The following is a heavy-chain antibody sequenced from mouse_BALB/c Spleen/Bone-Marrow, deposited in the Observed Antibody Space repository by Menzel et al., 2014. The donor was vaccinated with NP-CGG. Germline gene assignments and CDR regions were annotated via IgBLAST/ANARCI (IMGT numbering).Heavy chain of an antibody. CDR3: ARDIGRLLFDF. V-gene: IGHV7-3*02. D-gene: IGHD1-2*01. CDR1: GFTFTDYY. Sequence: EVKLVESGGGLVQPGGSLRLSCATSGFTFTDYYMNWVRQPPGKALEWLVFIRNKANGYTTEYSASVKGRFTISRDNSQSILYLQMNTLRAEDSATYYCARDIGRLLFDFWGQGTTFTVSS. J-gene: IGHJ2*01. CDR2: IRNKANGYTT.